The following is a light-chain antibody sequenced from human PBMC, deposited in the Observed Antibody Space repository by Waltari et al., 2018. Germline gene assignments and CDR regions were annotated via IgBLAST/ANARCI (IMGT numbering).Light chain of an antibody. Sequence: QSALTQPASVSGSPGQSITISCAGTSRYVGGYKYVFWYQHPPGKAPKLIIYEVSHRPSGVSNRFSGSKSGNTASLTISGLQADDEADYYCMSYSSSFTLFFGTGTKVSVL. CDR3: MSYSSSFTLF. V-gene: IGLV2-14*01. J-gene: IGLJ1*01. CDR2: EVS. CDR1: SRYVGGYKY.